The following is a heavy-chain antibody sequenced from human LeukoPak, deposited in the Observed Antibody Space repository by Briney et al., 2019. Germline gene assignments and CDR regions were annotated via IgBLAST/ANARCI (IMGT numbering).Heavy chain of an antibody. D-gene: IGHD1-26*01. CDR3: ARGATTAFHFDY. Sequence: SGTLSLTCAVYGGSFSGYYWSWIRQPPGKGLEWIGEINHSGSTNYNPSLKSRVTISVDTSKNQFSLKLSSVTAADTAVYYCARGATTAFHFDYWGQGTLVTVSS. CDR2: INHSGST. V-gene: IGHV4-34*01. J-gene: IGHJ4*02. CDR1: GGSFSGYY.